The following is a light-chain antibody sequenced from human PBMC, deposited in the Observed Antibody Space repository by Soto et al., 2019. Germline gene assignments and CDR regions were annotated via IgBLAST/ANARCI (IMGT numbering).Light chain of an antibody. CDR3: LQYNDWPPKQYT. Sequence: EIVMTQSPATLSVSPGERVTLSCRASQSVSSDLAWYQHKPGQAPRLLIYGASTRATGTPARFSGSGSGTEFSLRISSLQSEDFAVYSCLQYNDWPPKQYTFGQGTKLEIK. CDR1: QSVSSD. J-gene: IGKJ2*01. V-gene: IGKV3-15*01. CDR2: GAS.